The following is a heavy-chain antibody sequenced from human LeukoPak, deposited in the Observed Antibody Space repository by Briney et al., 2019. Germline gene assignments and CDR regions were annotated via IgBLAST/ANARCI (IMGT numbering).Heavy chain of an antibody. V-gene: IGHV3-9*01. CDR2: ISWNSGSI. CDR1: GFTFDDYA. J-gene: IGHJ6*02. Sequence: GGSLRLSCAASGFTFDDYAMHWVRQAPGKGPEWVSGISWNSGSIGYADSVKGRFTISRDNAKNSLYLQMNSLRAEDTALYYCAKDLNYYYYYGMDVWGQGTTVTVSS. CDR3: AKDLNYYYYYGMDV.